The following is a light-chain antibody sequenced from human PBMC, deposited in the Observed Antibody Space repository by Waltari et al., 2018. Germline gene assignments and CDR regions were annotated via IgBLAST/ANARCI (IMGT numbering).Light chain of an antibody. CDR1: QSVSGY. J-gene: IGKJ3*01. Sequence: VFTQSPATLSLSPGERATLSCRASQSVSGYFALYPQKPRQATRLLSYDGATRATGIPPTFSGSGSGTDCTLTISSLEPEDFAVYYCQHRNHWPPLFTFGPGTKVVF. CDR2: DGA. CDR3: QHRNHWPPLFT. V-gene: IGKV3-11*01.